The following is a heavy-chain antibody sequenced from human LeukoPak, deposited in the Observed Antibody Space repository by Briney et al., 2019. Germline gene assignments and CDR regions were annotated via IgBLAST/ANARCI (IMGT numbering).Heavy chain of an antibody. CDR3: ARGRVGGYCSSTSCYAGAFDI. Sequence: SETLSLTCTVSGGSISSYYWSWIRQPPGKGLEWIGYIYYSGSTNYNPSLKSRVTISVDTSKNQFSLKLSSVTAADTAVYYCARGRVGGYCSSTSCYAGAFDIWGQGTMVTVSS. V-gene: IGHV4-59*12. CDR2: IYYSGST. CDR1: GGSISSYY. D-gene: IGHD2-2*01. J-gene: IGHJ3*02.